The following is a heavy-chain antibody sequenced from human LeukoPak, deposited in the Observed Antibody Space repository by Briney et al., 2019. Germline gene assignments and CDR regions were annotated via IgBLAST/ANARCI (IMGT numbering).Heavy chain of an antibody. Sequence: PGGSLRLSCAASGFTFSSYAMSWVRQAPGKGLEWVSAISGSGGSTYYADSVKGRFTISRDNSKNTLYLQMNSLRAEDTAVYYCAKDGGMYSSGWYGYWGQGTLVTVSS. V-gene: IGHV3-23*01. CDR2: ISGSGGST. CDR3: AKDGGMYSSGWYGY. J-gene: IGHJ4*02. D-gene: IGHD6-19*01. CDR1: GFTFSSYA.